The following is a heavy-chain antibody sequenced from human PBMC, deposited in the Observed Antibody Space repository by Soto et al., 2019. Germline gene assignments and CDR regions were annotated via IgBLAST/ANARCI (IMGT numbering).Heavy chain of an antibody. Sequence: GGSLRLSCAASGFTFSSYSMNWVRQAPGKGLEWVSSISSSSSYIYYADSVKGRFTISRDNAKNSLYLQMNSLRAEDTAVYYCARVLPKRFLEWHQGENWFDPWGQGTLVTVSS. CDR1: GFTFSSYS. J-gene: IGHJ5*02. CDR2: ISSSSSYI. CDR3: ARVLPKRFLEWHQGENWFDP. V-gene: IGHV3-21*01. D-gene: IGHD3-3*01.